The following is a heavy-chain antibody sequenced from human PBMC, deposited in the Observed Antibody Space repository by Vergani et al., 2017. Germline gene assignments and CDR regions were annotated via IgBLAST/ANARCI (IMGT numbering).Heavy chain of an antibody. CDR2: IQFDGSNQ. V-gene: IGHV3-30*02. Sequence: QVQLVESGGGVVQRGGSLRLSCATSGFTLSNSDMQWIRQGPGKGLEFVAFIQFDGSNQYYADSVKGRFTLSRDFSKSTLYLQMNSRRTDDTATYYCAKHFRGWGIDYWGQGTQVIVSS. D-gene: IGHD3-16*01. CDR3: AKHFRGWGIDY. J-gene: IGHJ4*02. CDR1: GFTLSNSD.